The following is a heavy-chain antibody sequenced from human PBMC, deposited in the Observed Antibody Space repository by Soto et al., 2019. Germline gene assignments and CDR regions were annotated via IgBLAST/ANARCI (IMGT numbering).Heavy chain of an antibody. Sequence: SLRLSCAASGFTFNTYAMSWVRQAPGKGLEWVAGIGGGDTHYADSVTGRFTISRDDSKSTVSLQMNSLRVEDTAVYYCAKDRMNFNSVWDPFDVWGQGTLVTVSS. D-gene: IGHD2-15*01. CDR3: AKDRMNFNSVWDPFDV. V-gene: IGHV3-23*01. CDR1: GFTFNTYA. J-gene: IGHJ3*01. CDR2: IGGGDT.